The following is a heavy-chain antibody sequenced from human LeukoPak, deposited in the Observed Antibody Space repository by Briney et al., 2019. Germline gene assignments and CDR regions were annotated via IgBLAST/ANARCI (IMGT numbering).Heavy chain of an antibody. J-gene: IGHJ3*02. V-gene: IGHV4-39*07. D-gene: IGHD1-26*01. CDR3: ASYGIVGATSDAFDI. Sequence: KPSETLSLTCTVSGGSISSSSYYWSWIRQPPGKGLEWIGEINHSGSTNYNPSLKSRVTISVDTSKNQFSLKLSSVTAADTAVYYCASYGIVGATSDAFDIWGQGTMVTVSS. CDR1: GGSISSSSYY. CDR2: INHSGST.